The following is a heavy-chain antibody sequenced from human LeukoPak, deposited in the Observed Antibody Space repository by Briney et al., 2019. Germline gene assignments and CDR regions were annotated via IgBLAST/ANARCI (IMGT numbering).Heavy chain of an antibody. Sequence: GGSLRLSCAASGFTFSNYAMNWVRQAPGKGLEWISGIRGSGTNTYYADSVKGRFTISRDNSKSTLYLQLNSLRDEDTATYYCAKGEGPTVGTTWGQGTLVIVSS. CDR2: IRGSGTNT. CDR3: AKGEGPTVGTT. V-gene: IGHV3-23*01. CDR1: GFTFSNYA. D-gene: IGHD1-1*01. J-gene: IGHJ1*01.